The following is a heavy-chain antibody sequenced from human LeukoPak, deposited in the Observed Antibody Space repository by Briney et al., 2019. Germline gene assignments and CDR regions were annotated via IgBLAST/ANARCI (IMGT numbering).Heavy chain of an antibody. J-gene: IGHJ4*02. CDR1: GYTFTGYY. D-gene: IGHD6-13*01. V-gene: IGHV1-2*02. CDR3: ARVPYSRGSSWYLYY. Sequence: GASVKVSCKASGYTFTGYYMHWVRQAPGQGLEWMGWINPNSGGTNYAQKFQGRVTMTRDMSISTAYMELSRLRSDDTAVYYCARVPYSRGSSWYLYYWGQGTLVTVSS. CDR2: INPNSGGT.